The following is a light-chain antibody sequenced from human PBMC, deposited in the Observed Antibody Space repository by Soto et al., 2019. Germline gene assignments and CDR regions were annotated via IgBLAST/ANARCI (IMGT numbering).Light chain of an antibody. Sequence: DIQMTQSPSTQSASVGDRVTITCRASQRISSWLAWYQQKPGKVPKLLIYKASSSESGVPSRFSGSGSGTEFTLTISSMQPDDCATYYCQQYNDYPWTFGQGTKVEIK. V-gene: IGKV1-5*03. CDR2: KAS. CDR3: QQYNDYPWT. CDR1: QRISSW. J-gene: IGKJ1*01.